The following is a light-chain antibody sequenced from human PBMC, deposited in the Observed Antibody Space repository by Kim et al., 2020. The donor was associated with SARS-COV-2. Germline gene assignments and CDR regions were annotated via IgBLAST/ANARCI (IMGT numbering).Light chain of an antibody. V-gene: IGLV2-23*02. CDR1: SSSDGGDYH. Sequence: TITCSGGSSSDGGDYHFSWYYQHPGDTAPNLIYDVSNRPPAGASHRSSAKTGNTAASLTTAVQAADEAAYYCSSSAAGTSYWVFGGGTQLTVL. CDR3: SSSAAGTSYWV. CDR2: VSN. J-gene: IGLJ3*02.